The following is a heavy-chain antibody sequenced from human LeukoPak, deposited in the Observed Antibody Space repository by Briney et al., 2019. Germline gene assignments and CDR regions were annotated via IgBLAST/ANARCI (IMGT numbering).Heavy chain of an antibody. V-gene: IGHV4-39*01. Sequence: SEALSLTCTASSGSISSTCYYWGWLRQPPGRGLEWLGGISCSGKQYYIPSLKSHPTISGNTTKTQFSLKLTSVSAAATAVYFCVKHFHGSGYVVYLWGQGTLVTVSS. D-gene: IGHD6-13*01. CDR1: SGSISSTCYY. CDR2: ISCSGKQ. CDR3: VKHFHGSGYVVYL. J-gene: IGHJ5*02.